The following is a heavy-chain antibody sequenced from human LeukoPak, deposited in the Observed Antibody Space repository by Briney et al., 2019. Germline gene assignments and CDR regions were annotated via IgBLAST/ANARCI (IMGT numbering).Heavy chain of an antibody. D-gene: IGHD2-15*01. J-gene: IGHJ3*02. V-gene: IGHV3-30*04. CDR1: GFTFSSYA. CDR2: ISYDGSNK. Sequence: GGSLRLSCAASGFTFSSYAMHWVRQAPGKGLEWVAVISYDGSNKYYADSVKGRFTTSRDNAKNSLYLQMNSLRAEDTAVYYCARDLSYCSGGSCYSGEVFDIWGQGTMVTVSS. CDR3: ARDLSYCSGGSCYSGEVFDI.